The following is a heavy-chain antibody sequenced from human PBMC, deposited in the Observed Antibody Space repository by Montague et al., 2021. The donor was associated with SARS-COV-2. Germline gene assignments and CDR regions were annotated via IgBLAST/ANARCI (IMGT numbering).Heavy chain of an antibody. CDR2: IYTSGST. Sequence: TLSLTCTVSGGSISSGSYYWSWIRQPAGKGLEWIGRIYTSGSTNYNPSLKSRVTISVDTSKNQFSLKLSSMTAADTAVYYCARADFWSGYLYFDYWGQGTLVTVSS. D-gene: IGHD3-3*01. J-gene: IGHJ4*02. CDR1: GGSISSGSYY. CDR3: ARADFWSGYLYFDY. V-gene: IGHV4-61*02.